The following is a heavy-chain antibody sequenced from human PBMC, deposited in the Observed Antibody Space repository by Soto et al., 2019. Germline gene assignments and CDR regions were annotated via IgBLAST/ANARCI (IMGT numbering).Heavy chain of an antibody. CDR3: ARDKGRITMIVVVNYYGTDV. V-gene: IGHV3-7*01. J-gene: IGHJ6*02. Sequence: PGGSLRLSCAASGFTFSSYWISCVRQAPGKGLEWVANIKQDGSEKYYVDSVKGRFTISRDNAKNSLYLQMNSLRAEDTAVYYCARDKGRITMIVVVNYYGTDVWGQGTTVTVSS. CDR2: IKQDGSEK. D-gene: IGHD3-22*01. CDR1: GFTFSSYW.